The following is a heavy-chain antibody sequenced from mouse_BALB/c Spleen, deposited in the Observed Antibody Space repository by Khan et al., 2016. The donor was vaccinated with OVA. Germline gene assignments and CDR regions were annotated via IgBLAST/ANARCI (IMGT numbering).Heavy chain of an antibody. Sequence: EVQLVESGPGLVKPSQSLSLTCTVTGYSITTDYAWNWIRQFPGNKLEWMGYISYSGNTKYNPSLKSRISITRDTSKNPFFLQLKSVTTEDTARYYCSRVYGGDFDYWGQGTTLTGSS. CDR2: ISYSGNT. J-gene: IGHJ2*01. V-gene: IGHV3-2*02. CDR1: GYSITTDYA. D-gene: IGHD1-1*01. CDR3: SRVYGGDFDY.